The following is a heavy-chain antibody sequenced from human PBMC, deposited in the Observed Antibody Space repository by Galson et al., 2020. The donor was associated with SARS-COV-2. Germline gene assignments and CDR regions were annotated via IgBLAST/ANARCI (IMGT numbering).Heavy chain of an antibody. CDR2: ISYDGGNT. Sequence: GGSLRLSCAASGFTFSTYAMHWVRQAPGKGLEWVAVISYDGGNTMYADSVKGRFSISRDNSKNTLYLQMNSLRVEDTAVFYCARVQAPFIKVTGMGIDYWGQGTLVTVAS. D-gene: IGHD2-21*02. J-gene: IGHJ4*02. CDR3: ARVQAPFIKVTGMGIDY. CDR1: GFTFSTYA. V-gene: IGHV3-30*01.